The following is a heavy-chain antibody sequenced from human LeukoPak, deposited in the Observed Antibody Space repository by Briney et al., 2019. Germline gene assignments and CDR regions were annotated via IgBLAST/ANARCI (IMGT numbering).Heavy chain of an antibody. J-gene: IGHJ6*02. CDR3: ARGRGGNEYYYYYGMDV. V-gene: IGHV4-59*01. CDR1: GGSISSYY. Sequence: SETLSLTCTVSGGSISSYYWSWIRQPPGKGLEWIGYIYYSGSTNYNPSLKSRVTISVDTSKNQFSLKLSSVVAADTAVYYCARGRGGNEYYYYYGMDVWGQGTTVTVSS. D-gene: IGHD2-15*01. CDR2: IYYSGST.